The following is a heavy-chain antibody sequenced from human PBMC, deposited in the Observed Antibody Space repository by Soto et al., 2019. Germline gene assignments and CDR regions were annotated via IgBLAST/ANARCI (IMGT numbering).Heavy chain of an antibody. V-gene: IGHV4-34*01. J-gene: IGHJ5*02. CDR2: INHSGST. CDR1: GGSFSGYY. D-gene: IGHD3-3*01. Sequence: SETLSLTCAVYGGSFSGYYWSWIRQPPGKGLEWTGEINHSGSTNYNPSLKSRVTISVDTSKNQFSLKLSSVTAADTAVYYCARGRRFLEWLLRRSWFDPWGQGTLVTVSS. CDR3: ARGRRFLEWLLRRSWFDP.